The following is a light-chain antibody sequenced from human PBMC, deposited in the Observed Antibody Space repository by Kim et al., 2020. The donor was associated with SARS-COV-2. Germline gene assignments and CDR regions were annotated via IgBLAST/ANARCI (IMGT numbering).Light chain of an antibody. CDR3: CSYTSSGTVV. CDR2: DVS. J-gene: IGLJ3*02. V-gene: IGLV2-14*03. CDR1: SSDVGGHNF. Sequence: QSALTQPASVSGSPGQSITISCTGTSSDVGGHNFVSWYQQHPGKAPKLMIYDVSNRPSGVSNRFSGSKSDNTASLTISGLQAEDEADYYCCSYTSSGTVVFGGGTQLTVL.